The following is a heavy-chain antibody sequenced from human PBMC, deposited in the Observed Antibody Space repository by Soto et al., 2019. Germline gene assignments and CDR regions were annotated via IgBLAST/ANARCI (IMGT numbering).Heavy chain of an antibody. CDR2: IWYDGSNK. V-gene: IGHV3-33*01. CDR1: GFTFSSYG. CDR3: AREGTVTVDAFDI. J-gene: IGHJ3*02. D-gene: IGHD4-17*01. Sequence: GGSLRLSCAASGFTFSSYGMHWVRQAPGKGLEWVAVIWYDGSNKYYADSVKGRFTISRDNSKNTLYLQMNSLRAEDTAVYYCAREGTVTVDAFDIWGQGTMVTVSS.